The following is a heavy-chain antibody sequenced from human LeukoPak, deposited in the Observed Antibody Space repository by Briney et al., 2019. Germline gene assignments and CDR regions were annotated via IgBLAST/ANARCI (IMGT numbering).Heavy chain of an antibody. CDR1: GYTFTGYY. CDR2: INPNSGGT. D-gene: IGHD2-2*01. Sequence: AASVKVSCKASGYTFTGYYMHWVRQAPGQGLEWMGWINPNSGGTNYAQKFQGRVTMTRDTSISTAYMELSRLRADDTAVYYCARGRPAGGRWFDPWGQGTLVTVSS. CDR3: ARGRPAGGRWFDP. V-gene: IGHV1-2*02. J-gene: IGHJ5*02.